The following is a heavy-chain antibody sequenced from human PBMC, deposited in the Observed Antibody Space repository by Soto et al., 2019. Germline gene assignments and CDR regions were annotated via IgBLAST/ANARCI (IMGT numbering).Heavy chain of an antibody. D-gene: IGHD3-3*01. V-gene: IGHV1-46*01. J-gene: IGHJ6*02. Sequence: QVQLVQSGSEVKKPGASVKVSCKASGYSFTSYYLHWVRQAPGQGLEWMGIINPNSTSASYAQKFQGRVTMTRDTSTSTVYTELSTLRSEDTTVYYCARDRDFWTGYEYYYYAMDVWGQGTTVTVSS. CDR3: ARDRDFWTGYEYYYYAMDV. CDR1: GYSFTSYY. CDR2: INPNSTSA.